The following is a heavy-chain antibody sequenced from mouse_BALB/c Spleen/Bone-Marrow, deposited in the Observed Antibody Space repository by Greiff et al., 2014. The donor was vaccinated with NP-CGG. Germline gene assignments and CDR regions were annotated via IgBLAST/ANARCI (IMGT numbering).Heavy chain of an antibody. Sequence: DVKLVESGAELVKPGASVKLSCTASGFNIKDTYMHWVKQRPEQGLEWIGRIDPANGNTKYDPKFQGKATITADTSSNTAYLQLSSLTSEDTAVYYCARYRLGTYFDYWGQGTPLTVSS. J-gene: IGHJ2*01. CDR2: IDPANGNT. CDR1: GFNIKDTY. CDR3: ARYRLGTYFDY. V-gene: IGHV14-3*02. D-gene: IGHD2-14*01.